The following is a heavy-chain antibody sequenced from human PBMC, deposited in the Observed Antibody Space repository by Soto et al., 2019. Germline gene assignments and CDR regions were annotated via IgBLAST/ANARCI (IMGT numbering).Heavy chain of an antibody. J-gene: IGHJ4*02. D-gene: IGHD6-25*01. CDR2: ISSSGTTM. CDR3: ARGAETGYSGVDY. CDR1: GFTFSSYS. Sequence: SLRLSCAASGFTFSSYSMNWVRQAPGKGLEWVSYISSSGTTMYYADSVKGRFTISRDSAKNSLSLQMNSLRAEDTAVYYCARGAETGYSGVDYWGQGTLVTVSS. V-gene: IGHV3-48*01.